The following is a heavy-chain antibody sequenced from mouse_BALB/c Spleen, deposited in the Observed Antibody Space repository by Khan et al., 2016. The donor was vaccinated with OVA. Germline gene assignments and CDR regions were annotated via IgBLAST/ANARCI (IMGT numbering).Heavy chain of an antibody. CDR1: GFTIKDTY. J-gene: IGHJ2*01. CDR3: ARMTRK. Sequence: MQLKQSGAELVKPGATVKLSCTASGFTIKDTYMHWLKQWPEQGLEWIGRIDPQNGNTKYAPNFQGKVTITADTSFNTAYLQLSSLTAEDTDVYYCARMTRKWGQGTTLTVSS. V-gene: IGHV14-3*02. CDR2: IDPQNGNT.